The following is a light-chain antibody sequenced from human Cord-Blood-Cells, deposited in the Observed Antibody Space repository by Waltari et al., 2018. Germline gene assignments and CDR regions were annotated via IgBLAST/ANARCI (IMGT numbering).Light chain of an antibody. Sequence: QSALTQPRSVSGSPGQSVTISCTGTSSAVGGYKYVPWYQQHPGKAPKLMIYDVSKRPSGVPDRFSGSKSGNTASLTISGLQAEDEADYYCCSYAGSYNWVFGGGTKLTVL. CDR1: SSAVGGYKY. CDR2: DVS. CDR3: CSYAGSYNWV. J-gene: IGLJ3*02. V-gene: IGLV2-11*01.